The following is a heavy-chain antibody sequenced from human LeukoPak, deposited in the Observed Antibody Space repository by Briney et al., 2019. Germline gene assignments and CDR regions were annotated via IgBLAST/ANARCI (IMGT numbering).Heavy chain of an antibody. Sequence: ASVKVSCKASGYTLTSNYMHWVRQDPGQGLEWRGIINPSSGSTTYAQKLQGRVTMTRDTSTSTVYMELSSLRSEDTAVYCCARGAVVTAIRNWFDPWGQGTLVTVSS. D-gene: IGHD2-21*02. CDR3: ARGAVVTAIRNWFDP. J-gene: IGHJ5*02. CDR2: INPSSGST. CDR1: GYTLTSNY. V-gene: IGHV1-46*01.